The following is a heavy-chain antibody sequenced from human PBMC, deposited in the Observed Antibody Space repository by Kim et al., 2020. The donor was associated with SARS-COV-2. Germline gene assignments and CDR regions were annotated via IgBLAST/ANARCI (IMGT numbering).Heavy chain of an antibody. V-gene: IGHV3-9*01. CDR2: ISWNSGYI. J-gene: IGHJ4*02. D-gene: IGHD3-22*01. Sequence: GGSLRLSCAASGFTFGDYAMHWVRQAPGKGLEWVSGISWNSGYIGYADSVKGRFTISRDNAKNSLYLQMNSLRAEDTALYYCTKGGSGHYYDYFDYWGQGTLVTVSS. CDR1: GFTFGDYA. CDR3: TKGGSGHYYDYFDY.